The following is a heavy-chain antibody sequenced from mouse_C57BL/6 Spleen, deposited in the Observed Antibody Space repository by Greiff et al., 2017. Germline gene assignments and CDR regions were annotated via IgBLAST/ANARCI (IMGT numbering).Heavy chain of an antibody. CDR3: ARGYYGSSPPH. J-gene: IGHJ2*01. Sequence: VQLQQSGAELMKPGASVKLSCKASGYTFTGYWIAWVKQRPGHGLAWIGEILPGSGSPNYTEKFKGKATFTADTSSNNAYMQLSSLKTEDSAISCGARGYYGSSPPHWGQGTTLTVSS. CDR2: ILPGSGSP. V-gene: IGHV1-9*01. D-gene: IGHD1-1*01. CDR1: GYTFTGYW.